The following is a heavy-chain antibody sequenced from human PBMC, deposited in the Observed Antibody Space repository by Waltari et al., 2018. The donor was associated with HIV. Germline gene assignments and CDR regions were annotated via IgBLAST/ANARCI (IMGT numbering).Heavy chain of an antibody. Sequence: EVQLVESGGGLIQPGGSLRLSCAVSEFTFNNFWIHWVRQVPGKGLMWVSRISPSWRSTKYADSVKGRFTISRDNAKNTLYLQMDSLTVEDTAVYFCVRDAGRAYGGDSWFDPWGQGTLVTVSS. D-gene: IGHD2-21*02. V-gene: IGHV3-74*01. CDR2: ISPSWRST. CDR3: VRDAGRAYGGDSWFDP. J-gene: IGHJ5*02. CDR1: EFTFNNFW.